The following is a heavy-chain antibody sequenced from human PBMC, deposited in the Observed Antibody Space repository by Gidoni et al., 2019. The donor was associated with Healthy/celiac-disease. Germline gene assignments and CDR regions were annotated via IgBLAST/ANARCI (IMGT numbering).Heavy chain of an antibody. D-gene: IGHD4-17*01. CDR2: IKQDGSEK. CDR1: GFTFSSDW. CDR3: ARGGLMATVTPGTY. V-gene: IGHV3-7*01. Sequence: EVQLVESGGGLVQPGGSLRLSCAASGFTFSSDWMSWVRQAPGKGLERVANIKQDGSEKYYVDSVKGRFTISRDNAKNSLYLQMNSLRDEDTAVYYCARGGLMATVTPGTYWGQGTLVTVSS. J-gene: IGHJ4*02.